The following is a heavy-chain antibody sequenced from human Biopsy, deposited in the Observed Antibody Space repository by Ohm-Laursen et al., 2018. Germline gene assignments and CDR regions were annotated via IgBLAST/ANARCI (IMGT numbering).Heavy chain of an antibody. CDR2: ISWNSLSI. D-gene: IGHD3-10*01. CDR3: VKDIRRYFYGMDV. Sequence: SSLRLSCAASGFTFDDYALHWVRQAPGKALEWVSGISWNSLSIGYADSVKGRFTISRDNAKNVLWLQMNSLRVDDTAMYYCVKDIRRYFYGMDVWGQGTTVTVS. J-gene: IGHJ6*02. V-gene: IGHV3-9*01. CDR1: GFTFDDYA.